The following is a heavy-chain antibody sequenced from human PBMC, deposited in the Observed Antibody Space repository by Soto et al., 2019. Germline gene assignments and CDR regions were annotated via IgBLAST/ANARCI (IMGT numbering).Heavy chain of an antibody. CDR3: ARDLRPLSAFDI. V-gene: IGHV4-31*03. D-gene: IGHD3-16*02. CDR2: IYYSGST. J-gene: IGHJ3*02. CDR1: GGSISSGGYY. Sequence: QVQLQESGPGLVKPSQTLSLTCPVSGGSISSGGYYWSWIRQHPVKGLEWIGYIYYSGSTYYNPSLKSRVTIAVDTSKNQFPLKLSSVTAADPAVYYCARDLRPLSAFDIWGQGTMVTVSS.